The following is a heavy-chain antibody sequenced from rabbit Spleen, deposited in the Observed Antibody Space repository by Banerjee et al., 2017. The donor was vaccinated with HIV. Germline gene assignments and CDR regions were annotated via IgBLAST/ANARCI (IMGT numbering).Heavy chain of an antibody. CDR3: ARDLDGVIGWNFGW. J-gene: IGHJ4*01. Sequence: QEQLTETGGGLVQPGGSLTLSCKASGIDFTKYYITWVRQAPGKGLEWIGIIYAAKGSTDYASWVNGRFTFSKTSSTTVTLQMTSLTAADTATYFCARDLDGVIGWNFGWWGPGTLVTVS. V-gene: IGHV1S45*01. CDR2: IYAAKGST. D-gene: IGHD1-1*01. CDR1: GIDFTKYY.